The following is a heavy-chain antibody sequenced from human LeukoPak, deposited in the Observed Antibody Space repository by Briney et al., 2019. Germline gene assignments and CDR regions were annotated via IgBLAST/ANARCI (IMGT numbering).Heavy chain of an antibody. CDR2: TYYRAKWYN. V-gene: IGHV6-1*01. D-gene: IGHD6-19*01. Sequence: SQTLSLTCDISGDSVSSNNGAWNWIRQSPSRGLEWLGRTYYRAKWYNDYAGSLNGRITISPDTSKNQFSLHLNSVTPEDTAVYYCARDLGNTGWYTFDYWGQGILVTVSS. CDR3: ARDLGNTGWYTFDY. J-gene: IGHJ4*02. CDR1: GDSVSSNNGA.